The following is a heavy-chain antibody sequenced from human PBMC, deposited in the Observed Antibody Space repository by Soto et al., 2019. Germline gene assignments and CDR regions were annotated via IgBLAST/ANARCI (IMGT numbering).Heavy chain of an antibody. D-gene: IGHD6-19*01. CDR3: VRIAVAGMVFDY. Sequence: SETLSLTCAVYGGSFSGYYWSWIHQPPGKGLEWIGEINHSGSTNYNPSLKSRVTISVDTSKNQFSLKLSSVTAADTAVYYCVRIAVAGMVFDYWGQGTLVTVSS. CDR1: GGSFSGYY. J-gene: IGHJ4*02. CDR2: INHSGST. V-gene: IGHV4-34*01.